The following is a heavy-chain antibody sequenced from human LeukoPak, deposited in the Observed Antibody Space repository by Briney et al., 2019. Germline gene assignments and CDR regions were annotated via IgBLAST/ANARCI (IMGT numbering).Heavy chain of an antibody. Sequence: GGSLRLSCKASGFTVSSYCMSWVRQAPGKGLEWVALIYSGGNTDYADSVKGRFTISRDNAKNSLYLQMNSLRAEDTAVYYCARDTYYYGMDVWGQGTTVTVSS. CDR2: IYSGGNT. V-gene: IGHV3-53*01. CDR1: GFTVSSYC. J-gene: IGHJ6*02. CDR3: ARDTYYYGMDV.